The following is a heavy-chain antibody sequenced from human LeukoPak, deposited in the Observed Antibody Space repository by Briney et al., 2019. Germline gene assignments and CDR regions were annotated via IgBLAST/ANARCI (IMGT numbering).Heavy chain of an antibody. J-gene: IGHJ4*02. CDR1: GFTFSSYW. CDR2: ISSSGDRT. Sequence: GGSLRLSCVASGFTFSSYWMHWVRQAPGRGPEWVSAISSSGDRTYYADSVKGRFTISRDNSKNTLYLQMNSLRAGDTAIYYCAKDVDYGDYVVYWGQGTLVTVSS. D-gene: IGHD4-17*01. V-gene: IGHV3-23*01. CDR3: AKDVDYGDYVVY.